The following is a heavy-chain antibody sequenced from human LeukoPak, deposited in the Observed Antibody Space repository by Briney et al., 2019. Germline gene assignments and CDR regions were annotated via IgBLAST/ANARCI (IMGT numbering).Heavy chain of an antibody. V-gene: IGHV4-30-4*01. CDR3: ARPYYYDSRIDP. CDR1: GGSISSGDYY. D-gene: IGHD3-22*01. CDR2: TYYSGST. Sequence: SETLSLTWTVSGGSISSGDYYWSWIRQPPGKGLEWIGYTYYSGSTYYNPSLKSRATISVDTSKNQFSLKLTSVTAADTAVYYCARPYYYDSRIDPWGQGTLVTVSS. J-gene: IGHJ5*02.